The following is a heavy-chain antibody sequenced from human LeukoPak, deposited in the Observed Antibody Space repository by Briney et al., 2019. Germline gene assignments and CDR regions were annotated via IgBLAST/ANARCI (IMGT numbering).Heavy chain of an antibody. Sequence: ASVKVSCKASGYTFTNYYMHWVRQAPGQGLEWMGVINSSGGGTTYAQKFQGRVTMTRDTSTSTVYMELSSLRSENTAVYYCAREHTTYDAFDIWGQGTMVTVSS. CDR2: INSSGGGT. CDR3: AREHTTYDAFDI. CDR1: GYTFTNYY. V-gene: IGHV1-46*01. J-gene: IGHJ3*02. D-gene: IGHD1-1*01.